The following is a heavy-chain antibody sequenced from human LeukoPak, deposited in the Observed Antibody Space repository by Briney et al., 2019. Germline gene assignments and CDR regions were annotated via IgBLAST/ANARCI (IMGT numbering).Heavy chain of an antibody. J-gene: IGHJ4*02. CDR2: IWHDGSNK. V-gene: IGHV3-33*01. D-gene: IGHD1-14*01. CDR3: ASSLTHFDY. CDR1: GFTFSTYV. Sequence: PGGSLRLSCAASGFTFSTYVIHWVRQAPGKGLEWVALIWHDGSNKYYGDSVKDRFTISRDNSKNTLYLQMDSLRGEDTAVYYCASSLTHFDYWGQGTLVTVSS.